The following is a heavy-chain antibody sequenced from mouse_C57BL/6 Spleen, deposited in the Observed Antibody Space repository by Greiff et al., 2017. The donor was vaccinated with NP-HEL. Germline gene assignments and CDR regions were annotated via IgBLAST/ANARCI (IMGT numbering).Heavy chain of an antibody. CDR2: ISNGGGST. V-gene: IGHV5-12*01. CDR3: ASRGRLYYAMDD. D-gene: IGHD2-13*01. Sequence: EVKLMESGGGLVQPGGSLKLSCAASGFTFSDYYMYWVRQTPEKWLEWVAYISNGGGSTYYPATVKGRFTISIDNAKNPLYLQISRLKSEDTAMYYCASRGRLYYAMDDWGQGTSVTVSS. J-gene: IGHJ4*01. CDR1: GFTFSDYY.